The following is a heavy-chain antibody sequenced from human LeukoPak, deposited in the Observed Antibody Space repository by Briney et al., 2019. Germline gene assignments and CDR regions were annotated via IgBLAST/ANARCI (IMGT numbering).Heavy chain of an antibody. Sequence: TGGSLRLSCPGSGFTFSSAWMTWVRQIPGKGLEWVGHIKSRTDGGTTYYAAPVKGKFTISRDDTKNTVYLQMNSLKTEDSALYFCATEFYSNGYNFWGQGTLVIVSS. V-gene: IGHV3-15*01. CDR2: IKSRTDGGTT. CDR3: ATEFYSNGYNF. J-gene: IGHJ4*02. D-gene: IGHD5-24*01. CDR1: GFTFSSAW.